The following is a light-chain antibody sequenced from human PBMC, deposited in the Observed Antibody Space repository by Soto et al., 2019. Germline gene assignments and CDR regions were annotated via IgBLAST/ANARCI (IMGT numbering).Light chain of an antibody. CDR1: TSNIWAGFD. CDR3: PYYDSGVTDYV. Sequence: QSVLTQPPSASGTPGQSVTISCSGSTSNIWAGFDVHWDQQVPGTAPKLVLYSNTARPSGVPDRFSGSRPGSSGSLAITGVQIKNKADYYCPYYDSGVTDYVFGTGRKITDL. J-gene: IGLJ1*01. V-gene: IGLV1-40*01. CDR2: SNT.